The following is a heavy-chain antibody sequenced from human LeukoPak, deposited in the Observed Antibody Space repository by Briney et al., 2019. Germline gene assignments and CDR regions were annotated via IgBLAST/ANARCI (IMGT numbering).Heavy chain of an antibody. CDR3: AIKYIGDY. CDR2: INGDGSTT. D-gene: IGHD1-1*01. V-gene: IGHV3-74*01. Sequence: PGGSLRLSCEASGFTVSGYWMHWVRQAPGKGLVWVSRINGDGSTTSYADSVKGRFTISRDSAKNTLYLQMNSLRAEDTAVCYCAIKYIGDYWGQGTLVTVSS. CDR1: GFTVSGYW. J-gene: IGHJ4*02.